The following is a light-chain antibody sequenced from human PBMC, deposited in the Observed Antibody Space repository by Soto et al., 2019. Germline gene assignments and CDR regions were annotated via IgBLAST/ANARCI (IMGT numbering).Light chain of an antibody. J-gene: IGKJ1*01. V-gene: IGKV3-11*01. Sequence: EIVLTQSPATLPLSPGERATLSCRASQSVSNYLAWYQQKPGQAPRLLIYDPSNRATGIPARFSGSGSGTDFTLPISSLEPEDFAVYYCHQRSNWPPWTVGKGTKVEIK. CDR3: HQRSNWPPWT. CDR2: DPS. CDR1: QSVSNY.